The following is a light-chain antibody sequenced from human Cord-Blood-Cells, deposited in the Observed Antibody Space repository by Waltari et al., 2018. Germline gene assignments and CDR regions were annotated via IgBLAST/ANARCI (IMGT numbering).Light chain of an antibody. CDR2: SNN. J-gene: IGLJ1*01. CDR3: AAWDDSLNGYV. Sequence: QSVLPQPPSPSGTPGQRVTISCSGRGFNLRRSTVTWYQQLPGTAPKLLIYSNNQRPSGVPDRFSGSKSGTSASLAISGLQSEDEADYYCAAWDDSLNGYVFGTGTKVTVL. CDR1: GFNLRRST. V-gene: IGLV1-44*01.